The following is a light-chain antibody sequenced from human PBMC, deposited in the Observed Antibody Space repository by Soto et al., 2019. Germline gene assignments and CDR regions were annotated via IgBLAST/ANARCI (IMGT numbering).Light chain of an antibody. V-gene: IGKV3-15*01. CDR2: AAS. CDR3: QQYNNWPT. Sequence: ETVLTQSPVTLSVSPGAPATLFGWARRSVNVNLAWYQENPGQAPRLLIYAASTRATGIPARFSGSGTGTEFTLTISRLQSEDSAIYYCQQYNNWPTFGEGTKVEI. CDR1: RSVNVN. J-gene: IGKJ1*01.